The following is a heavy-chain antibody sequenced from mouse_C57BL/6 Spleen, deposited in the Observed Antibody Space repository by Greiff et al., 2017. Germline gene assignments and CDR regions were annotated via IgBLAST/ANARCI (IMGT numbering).Heavy chain of an antibody. CDR1: GYTFTSYW. Sequence: VQLQQPGAELVKPGASVKLSCKASGYTFTSYWMHWVKQRPGPGLEWIGVIHPNSGSPNYNQKFKGKATLTVDKSSSPAYMQLSSLTSEDSAVYYGTRGVVYPYYVDYWGQGTTLTVSS. CDR3: TRGVVYPYYVDY. J-gene: IGHJ2*01. D-gene: IGHD1-1*02. V-gene: IGHV1-64*01. CDR2: IHPNSGSP.